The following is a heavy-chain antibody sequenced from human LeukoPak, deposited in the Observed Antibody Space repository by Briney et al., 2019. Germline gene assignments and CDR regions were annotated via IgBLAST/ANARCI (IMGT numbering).Heavy chain of an antibody. J-gene: IGHJ4*02. CDR2: INHSGST. Sequence: SETLSLTCAVYGGSFSGYYWSWIRQPPGKGLEWIGEINHSGSTNYNPSLKSRVTISVDTSKNQFSLKLSSVTAADTAVYYCARGRSSGWYIINYFDYWGQGTLVTVSS. V-gene: IGHV4-34*01. CDR3: ARGRSSGWYIINYFDY. CDR1: GGSFSGYY. D-gene: IGHD6-19*01.